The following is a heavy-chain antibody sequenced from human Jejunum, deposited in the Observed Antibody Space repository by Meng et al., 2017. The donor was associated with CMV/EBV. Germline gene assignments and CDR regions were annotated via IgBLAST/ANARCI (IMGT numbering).Heavy chain of an antibody. D-gene: IGHD1-26*01. Sequence: CKAFGDTFTSYHLHWVRQAPGQGLEWLGNIIPVFDKTNYAQKFQGRVTITADRSTKTAYMELSSLRSDDTAVYYCAGGLGGTIDYWGQGTLVTVSS. CDR3: AGGLGGTIDY. CDR1: GDTFTSYH. CDR2: IIPVFDKT. V-gene: IGHV1-69*04. J-gene: IGHJ4*02.